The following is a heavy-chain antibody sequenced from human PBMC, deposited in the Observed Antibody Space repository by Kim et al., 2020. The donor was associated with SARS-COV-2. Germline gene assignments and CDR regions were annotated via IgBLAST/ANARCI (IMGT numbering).Heavy chain of an antibody. J-gene: IGHJ5*02. D-gene: IGHD3-22*01. CDR3: ARLVDRNWFDP. V-gene: IGHV4-39*01. Sequence: TYYNPSLKSRVTISVDTSKNQFSLKLSSVTAADTAVYYCARLVDRNWFDPWGQGTLVTVSS. CDR2: T.